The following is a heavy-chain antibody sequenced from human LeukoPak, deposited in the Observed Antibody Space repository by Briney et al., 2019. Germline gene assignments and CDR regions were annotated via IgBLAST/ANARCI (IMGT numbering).Heavy chain of an antibody. V-gene: IGHV4-59*01. D-gene: IGHD3-10*01. CDR3: ARGGSLFEY. CDR1: GGSISTYY. Sequence: PSETLSLTCTVSGGSISTYYWSWIRQPPGEALEWIGYIHRSGSTKYNPSLKSRVTISIDMSKNQFSLKLSSVTAADTAVYYCARGGSLFEYWGQGTLVTVSS. J-gene: IGHJ4*02. CDR2: IHRSGST.